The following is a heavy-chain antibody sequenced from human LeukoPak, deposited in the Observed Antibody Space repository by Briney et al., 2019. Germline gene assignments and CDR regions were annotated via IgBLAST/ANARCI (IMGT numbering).Heavy chain of an antibody. CDR2: ISSSSSTI. CDR3: ARAPRVVPAANPY. D-gene: IGHD2-2*01. CDR1: GFTFSSYS. Sequence: GGSLRLSCAASGFTFSSYSMNWVRQAPGKGLEWVSYISSSSSTIYYADSVKGRFTISRDNAKNSLYLQMNSLRAEDTAVYYCARAPRVVPAANPYWGQGTLVTVSS. J-gene: IGHJ4*02. V-gene: IGHV3-48*01.